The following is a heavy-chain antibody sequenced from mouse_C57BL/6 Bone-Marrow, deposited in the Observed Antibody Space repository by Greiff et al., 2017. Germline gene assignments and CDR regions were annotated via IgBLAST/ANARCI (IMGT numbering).Heavy chain of an antibody. CDR2: IRLKSDNYAT. Sequence: VQLQESGGGLVQPGGSMKLSCVASGFTFSNYWMNWVRQSPEKGLEWVAQIRLKSDNYATHYAESVKGRFTISRDDSKSSVYLQMNNLRVEDTGIYYCRSTMITHFDYWGQGTTLTVSS. D-gene: IGHD2-4*01. CDR3: RSTMITHFDY. CDR1: GFTFSNYW. V-gene: IGHV6-3*01. J-gene: IGHJ2*01.